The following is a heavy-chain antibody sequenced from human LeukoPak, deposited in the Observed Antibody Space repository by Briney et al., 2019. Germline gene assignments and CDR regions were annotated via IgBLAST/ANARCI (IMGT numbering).Heavy chain of an antibody. CDR2: ISSSSSYI. J-gene: IGHJ3*01. Sequence: AGGSLRLSCAASGFTFSSYSMNWVRQAPGKGLEWVSSISSSSSYIYYADSVKGRFTISRDNAKNSLYLQMNSLRAEDTAVYYCARLRWLAAPCAWGQGTMVTVSS. CDR1: GFTFSSYS. V-gene: IGHV3-21*01. CDR3: ARLRWLAAPCA. D-gene: IGHD6-19*01.